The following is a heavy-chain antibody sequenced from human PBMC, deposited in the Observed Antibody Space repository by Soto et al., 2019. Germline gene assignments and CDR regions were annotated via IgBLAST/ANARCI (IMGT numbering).Heavy chain of an antibody. CDR3: TTRGVVNTYYFDY. Sequence: PGGSLRLSCAASGFTFSNAWMSWVREAPGKGLEWVGRIKSKTDGGTTDYAAPVKGRFTISRDDSKNTLYLQMNSLKTEDTAVYYRTTRGVVNTYYFDYWGQGTLVTVSS. J-gene: IGHJ4*02. CDR1: GFTFSNAW. V-gene: IGHV3-15*01. D-gene: IGHD3-3*01. CDR2: IKSKTDGGTT.